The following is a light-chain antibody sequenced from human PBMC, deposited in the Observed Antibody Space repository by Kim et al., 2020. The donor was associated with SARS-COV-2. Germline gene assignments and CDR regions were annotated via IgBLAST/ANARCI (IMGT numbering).Light chain of an antibody. J-gene: IGLJ3*02. CDR1: SGPSRFA. CDR3: QTWGTGILV. V-gene: IGLV4-69*01. Sequence: ASVNLTCTLSSGPSRFAIAWHQQQPEKGPRFLMKLNSDGSHTKGDGIPDRFSGSSSGTERYLTISRLQSEDEADYYCQTWGTGILVFGGGTQLTVL. CDR2: LNSDGSH.